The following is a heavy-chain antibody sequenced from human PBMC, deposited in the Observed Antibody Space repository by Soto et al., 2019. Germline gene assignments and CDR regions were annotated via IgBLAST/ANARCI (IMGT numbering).Heavy chain of an antibody. CDR3: ARSDTAMVGDYFDY. D-gene: IGHD5-18*01. Sequence: QVQLVQSGAEVKKPGSSLKVSCKASGGTFSSYTISWVRQAPGQGLEWMGRIIPTLGIANYAQQFKGRVTITAHKTTSTAYTEMGSLRSEDTGVYYCARSDTAMVGDYFDYWGRGTLVTVSS. V-gene: IGHV1-69*02. CDR1: GGTFSSYT. J-gene: IGHJ4*02. CDR2: IIPTLGIA.